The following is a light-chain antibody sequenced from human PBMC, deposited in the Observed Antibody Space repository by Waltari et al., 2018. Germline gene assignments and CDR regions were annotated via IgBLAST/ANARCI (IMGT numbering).Light chain of an antibody. V-gene: IGLV2-14*03. CDR1: SSDVGGYHY. CDR3: SSYTSSSTLGV. CDR2: DVT. J-gene: IGLJ2*01. Sequence: QSALTQPAAVSGSPGQSLTISCTGTSSDVGGYHYVSWYQQHPGKAPKLMIYDVTNRPSGVSDRFSGSKSGNTASLAISGLQAEDEADYYCSSYTSSSTLGVFGGGTKLTVL.